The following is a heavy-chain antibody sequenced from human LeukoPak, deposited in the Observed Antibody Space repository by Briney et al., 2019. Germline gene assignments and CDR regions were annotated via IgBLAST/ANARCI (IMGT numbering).Heavy chain of an antibody. CDR3: AKLNYDYVWGRDY. V-gene: IGHV1-69*05. CDR1: GGTFSSYA. J-gene: IGHJ4*02. Sequence: GASVKVSCKASGGTFSSYAISWVRQAPGQGLEWMGGIIPIFGTANYAQKFQDRVTITTDESTSTAYMELSSLRSEDTAVYYCAKLNYDYVWGRDYWGQGTLVTVSS. D-gene: IGHD3-16*01. CDR2: IIPIFGTA.